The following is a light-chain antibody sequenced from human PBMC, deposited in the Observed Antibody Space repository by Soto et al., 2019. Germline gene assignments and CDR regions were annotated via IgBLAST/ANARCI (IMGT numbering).Light chain of an antibody. CDR2: EVS. J-gene: IGLJ3*02. Sequence: QSVLTQPASVSGSPGQSITISCTGTSSDVGAYNYVSWYQQHPGKAPKLMIYEVSNRPSGVSDRFSGSRSGNTASLTISGLQAEDESDYYCISYTNSSTWVFGGGTNVTVL. V-gene: IGLV2-14*01. CDR1: SSDVGAYNY. CDR3: ISYTNSSTWV.